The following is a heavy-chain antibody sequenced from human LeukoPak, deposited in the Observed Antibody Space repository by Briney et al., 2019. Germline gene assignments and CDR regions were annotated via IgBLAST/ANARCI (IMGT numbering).Heavy chain of an antibody. CDR1: GYTFTSYY. D-gene: IGHD2-2*02. J-gene: IGHJ4*02. V-gene: IGHV1-46*01. CDR2: INPSGGST. Sequence: ASVKVSCNASGYTFTSYYMHWVLQAPGQGLEWMGIINPSGGSTSYAQKFQGRVTMTRDMSTSTVYMELSSLRSEDTAVYYCARGRRGCSSTSCYTLAYWGQGTLVTVSS. CDR3: ARGRRGCSSTSCYTLAY.